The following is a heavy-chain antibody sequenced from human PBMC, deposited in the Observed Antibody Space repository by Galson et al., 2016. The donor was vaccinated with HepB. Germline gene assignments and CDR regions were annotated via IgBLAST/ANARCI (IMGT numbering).Heavy chain of an antibody. J-gene: IGHJ4*02. CDR2: IYHSGST. CDR1: GGSISSGGYY. Sequence: LVKPTQTLSLTCTVSGGSISSGGYYWSWIRQHPGKGLEWIGYIYHSGSTYYNPSLKSRVSISVDTSKNQFSLRLSSVTAADTAVYYCARDRSSGSGNFGYWGQGTLVTVSS. V-gene: IGHV4-31*03. D-gene: IGHD3-10*01. CDR3: ARDRSSGSGNFGY.